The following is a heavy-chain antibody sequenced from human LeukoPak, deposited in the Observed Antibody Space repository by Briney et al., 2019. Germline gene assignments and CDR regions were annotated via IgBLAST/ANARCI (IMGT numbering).Heavy chain of an antibody. J-gene: IGHJ4*02. CDR3: ARARGSYSLDY. CDR1: GFTVSSNY. CDR2: IYSGGST. Sequence: GGSLRLSCAASGFTVSSNYMSWVRQAPGKGLEWVSVIYSGGSTYYADSVKGRFTISRDNAKNSLYLQMNSLRGEDTAVYFCARARGSYSLDYWGQGTLVTVSS. V-gene: IGHV3-66*01. D-gene: IGHD1-26*01.